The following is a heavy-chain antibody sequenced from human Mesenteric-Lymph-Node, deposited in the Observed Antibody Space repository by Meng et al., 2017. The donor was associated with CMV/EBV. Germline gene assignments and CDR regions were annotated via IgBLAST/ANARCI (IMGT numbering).Heavy chain of an antibody. J-gene: IGHJ4*02. CDR2: IYRGGST. CDR1: GDFISSSRFY. CDR3: ARDREQVYDY. Sequence: LPGAVSGDFISSSRFYWGWIRQPPGKGLEWIANIYRGGSTYYNPSLKSRVVISVDTSKNQFSLTLSSVTAADTAVYYCARDREQVYDYWGQGTLVTVSS. V-gene: IGHV4-39*07. D-gene: IGHD5/OR15-5a*01.